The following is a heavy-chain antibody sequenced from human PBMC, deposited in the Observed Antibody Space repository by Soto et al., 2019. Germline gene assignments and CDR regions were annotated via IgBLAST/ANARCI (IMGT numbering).Heavy chain of an antibody. CDR3: AKAKIDIVVGYYGMDV. CDR2: ISGSGGST. D-gene: IGHD2-21*01. J-gene: IGHJ6*02. Sequence: GGSLRLSCAASGFTFSSYAMSWVRQAPGKGLEWVSAISGSGGSTYYADSVKGRFTISRDNSKNTLYLQMNSLRAEDTAVYYCAKAKIDIVVGYYGMDVWGQGTTVTVSS. CDR1: GFTFSSYA. V-gene: IGHV3-23*01.